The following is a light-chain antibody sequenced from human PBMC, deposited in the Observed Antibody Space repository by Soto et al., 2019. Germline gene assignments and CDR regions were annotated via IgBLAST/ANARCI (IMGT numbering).Light chain of an antibody. V-gene: IGKV3-15*01. J-gene: IGKJ1*01. CDR2: AAS. Sequence: EIVMTQSPATLAVFPGERVTLSCRASQNVRSNLAWYQQKPGQAPRLLIYAASTRATGVPPRFTGSGSGTEFTLTISSLQSEDSAIYYCHQSDNWPLWTFGQGTKVEIK. CDR3: HQSDNWPLWT. CDR1: QNVRSN.